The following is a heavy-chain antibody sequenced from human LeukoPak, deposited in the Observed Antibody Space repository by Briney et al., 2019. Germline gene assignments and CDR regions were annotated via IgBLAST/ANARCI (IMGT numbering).Heavy chain of an antibody. CDR3: ARDPESTTVTGDY. J-gene: IGHJ4*02. V-gene: IGHV1-2*02. CDR2: VNPNSGGT. Sequence: ASVKVSCKASGYTFTGYYMHWVRQAPGQGLEWMGWVNPNSGGTNYAQKFQGRVTMTRDTSISTAYMELSRLRSGDTAVYYCARDPESTTVTGDYWGQGTLVTVSS. D-gene: IGHD4-11*01. CDR1: GYTFTGYY.